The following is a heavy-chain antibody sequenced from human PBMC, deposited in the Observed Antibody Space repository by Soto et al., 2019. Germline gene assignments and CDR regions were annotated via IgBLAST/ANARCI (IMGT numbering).Heavy chain of an antibody. CDR3: AKEGEHSSGWANFDY. D-gene: IGHD6-19*01. V-gene: IGHV3-23*01. CDR2: ISGSGVST. J-gene: IGHJ4*02. CDR1: GFTFSSCA. Sequence: EVQLLESGGGLVQPGGSLRLSCAASGFTFSSCAMSWVRQAPGKGLEWVSAISGSGVSTYYADSVKGRFTISRDNSKNTLYLQMNSLRAEDTAVYYCAKEGEHSSGWANFDYWGQGTLVTVSS.